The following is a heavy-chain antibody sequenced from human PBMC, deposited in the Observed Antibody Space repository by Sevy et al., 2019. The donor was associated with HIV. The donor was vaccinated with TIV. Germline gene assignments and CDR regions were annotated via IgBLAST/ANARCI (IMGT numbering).Heavy chain of an antibody. CDR3: TKDMVTFGGIIANSPGGFDI. Sequence: GGSLRLSCAASGFRFSSYGMNWVRQAPGKGLEWVAFVPHDGSKEDYAASVKGRFTIARDNSKNTLYLQMKSLRGEDTAVYYCTKDMVTFGGIIANSPGGFDIWGQGTMVTVSS. CDR2: VPHDGSKE. J-gene: IGHJ3*02. CDR1: GFRFSSYG. D-gene: IGHD3-16*02. V-gene: IGHV3-30*02.